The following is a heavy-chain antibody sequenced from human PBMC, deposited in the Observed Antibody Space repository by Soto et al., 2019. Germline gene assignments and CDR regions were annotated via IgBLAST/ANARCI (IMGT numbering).Heavy chain of an antibody. CDR3: ATRGPSRDGYNHDAFDI. Sequence: GGSLRLSCAASGFTVSSNYMSWVRQAPGKGLEWVSVIYSGGSTYYADSVKGRFTISRDNSKNTLYLQMNSLRAEDTAVYYCATRGPSRDGYNHDAFDIWGQGTMVTVSS. J-gene: IGHJ3*02. CDR1: GFTVSSNY. V-gene: IGHV3-53*01. D-gene: IGHD5-12*01. CDR2: IYSGGST.